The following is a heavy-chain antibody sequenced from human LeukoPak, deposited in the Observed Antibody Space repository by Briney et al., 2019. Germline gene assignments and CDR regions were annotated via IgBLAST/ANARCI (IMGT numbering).Heavy chain of an antibody. V-gene: IGHV4-59*08. J-gene: IGHJ4*02. D-gene: IGHD2-21*02. CDR3: ARQDCGGDCYVDY. CDR1: GGSISSYY. Sequence: SETLSLTCTVSGGSISSYYWSWTRQPPGKGLEWIGYISYSGNTNYNPSLKSRVTIAVDKSKNQFSLKLRSVTAADTAVYYCARQDCGGDCYVDYWGQGTLVTVSS. CDR2: ISYSGNT.